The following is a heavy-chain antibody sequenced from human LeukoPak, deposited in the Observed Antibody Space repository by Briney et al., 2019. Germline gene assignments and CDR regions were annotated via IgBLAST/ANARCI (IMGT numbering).Heavy chain of an antibody. J-gene: IGHJ4*02. Sequence: TGGSLRLSCAASGFTFSNAWMNWVRQAPGKGLVWVSRINGDGSMTGYADSVKGRFTISRDNANNTLCLQMNSLRAEDTGLYYCVRGVWSDYWGQGTLVTVSS. D-gene: IGHD6-19*01. CDR1: GFTFSNAW. V-gene: IGHV3-74*01. CDR3: VRGVWSDY. CDR2: INGDGSMT.